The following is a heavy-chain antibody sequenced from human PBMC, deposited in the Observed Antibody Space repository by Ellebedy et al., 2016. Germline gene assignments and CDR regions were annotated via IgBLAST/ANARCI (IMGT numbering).Heavy chain of an antibody. CDR1: RYTFTDYY. CDR2: INPKSGGT. V-gene: IGHV1-2*02. D-gene: IGHD4-17*01. Sequence: ASVKVSXKASRYTFTDYYMHWVRQAPGQGLEWMGWINPKSGGTNYAQKFQDRVTMTRDTSISTAYMELSGLRSDDTAVYYCAVGDYIDYWGQGTLVTVSS. J-gene: IGHJ4*02. CDR3: AVGDYIDY.